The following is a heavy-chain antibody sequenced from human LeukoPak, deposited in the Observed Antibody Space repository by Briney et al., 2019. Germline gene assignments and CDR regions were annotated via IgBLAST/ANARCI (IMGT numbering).Heavy chain of an antibody. Sequence: GGSLRLSCAASGFTFTSYAMNWVRQAPGKELEWVSVITGSADLTYYADSVKGRFTISRDNSKNTLNLQMNSLRVEDTAVYYCAARRDCSGGSCHFDYWGQGTLVTVSS. D-gene: IGHD2-15*01. CDR2: ITGSADLT. J-gene: IGHJ4*02. CDR3: AARRDCSGGSCHFDY. CDR1: GFTFTSYA. V-gene: IGHV3-23*01.